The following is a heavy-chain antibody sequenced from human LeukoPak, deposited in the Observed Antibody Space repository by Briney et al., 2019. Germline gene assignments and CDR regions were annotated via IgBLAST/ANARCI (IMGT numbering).Heavy chain of an antibody. CDR3: ARRAEQSSPGHAFDI. V-gene: IGHV4-59*08. CDR1: VASLSGYY. J-gene: IGHJ3*02. D-gene: IGHD6-19*01. Sequence: SSETLSLTCTVSVASLSGYYWSCIRQPPEKGLEWIGNINFSGSTNYNPSLKSRVTISLDTSKNQFSLKLSSVTAAVTAVYYCARRAEQSSPGHAFDIWGQGTMVTVSS. CDR2: INFSGST.